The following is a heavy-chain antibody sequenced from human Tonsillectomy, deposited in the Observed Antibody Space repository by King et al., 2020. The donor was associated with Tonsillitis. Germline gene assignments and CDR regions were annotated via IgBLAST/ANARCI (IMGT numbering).Heavy chain of an antibody. D-gene: IGHD5-18*01. CDR3: AASVDTAMVSGYDY. CDR1: GFTFTSSA. Sequence: QLVESGPEVKKPGTSVKVSCKASGFTFTSSAMQWVRQARGQRLEWIGWIVVGSGNTNYAQKFQERVTITRDMSTSTAYMELSSLRSEDTAVYYWAASVDTAMVSGYDYWGQGTLVTVSS. J-gene: IGHJ4*02. V-gene: IGHV1-58*02. CDR2: IVVGSGNT.